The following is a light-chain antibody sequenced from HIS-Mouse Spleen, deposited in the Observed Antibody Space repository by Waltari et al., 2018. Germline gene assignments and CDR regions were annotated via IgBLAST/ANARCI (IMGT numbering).Light chain of an antibody. CDR1: SSDVAGYNY. CDR2: DVS. Sequence: QSALTQPRPVSGSPGQSVTISCTGTSSDVAGYNYVSWYHQHPGKAPKLMIYDVSKRPSGVPDRFSGSKSGNTASLTISGLQAEDEADYYCCSYAGSSWVFGGGTKLTVL. V-gene: IGLV2-11*01. J-gene: IGLJ3*02. CDR3: CSYAGSSWV.